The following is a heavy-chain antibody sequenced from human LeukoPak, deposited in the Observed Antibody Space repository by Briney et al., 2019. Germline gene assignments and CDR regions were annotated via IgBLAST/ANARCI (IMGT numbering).Heavy chain of an antibody. Sequence: SETLSLTCTVSGGSISSYYWRLIRQPPGKGLEWIGYIYYSGSTNYNPSLKSRVTISVDTSKNQFSLKLSSVTAADTAVYYCARSISDPPYYYYYMDVWGKGTTVTVSS. CDR1: GGSISSYY. CDR2: IYYSGST. J-gene: IGHJ6*03. V-gene: IGHV4-59*01. D-gene: IGHD2-21*01. CDR3: ARSISDPPYYYYYMDV.